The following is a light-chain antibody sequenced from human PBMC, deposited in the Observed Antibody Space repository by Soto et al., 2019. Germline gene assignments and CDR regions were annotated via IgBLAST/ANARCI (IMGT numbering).Light chain of an antibody. CDR1: QTISSW. J-gene: IGKJ1*01. CDR2: KAS. Sequence: DIQMTHSPSTLSGSVGDRVTITCRASQTISSWLAWYQQKPGKAPKLLIYKASSLESGVPSRFSGSGSGTEFTLTISSLQPEDFATYFCQQSYNTPLTFGQGTKVDI. CDR3: QQSYNTPLT. V-gene: IGKV1-5*03.